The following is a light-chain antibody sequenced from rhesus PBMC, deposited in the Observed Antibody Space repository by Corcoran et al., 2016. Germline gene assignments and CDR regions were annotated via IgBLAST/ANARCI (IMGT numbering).Light chain of an antibody. V-gene: IGKV1-74*01. CDR2: KAS. Sequence: DIQMTQSPSSLSASVGDRVTITCRASENVNNYLNWDQQKPGKAPNVLIFKASTLQSGVPSRFSGSGSGTDDTFTISSLQPEDVATYYCQQGYRFPWTFGQGTRVEIK. CDR1: ENVNNY. J-gene: IGKJ1*01. CDR3: QQGYRFPWT.